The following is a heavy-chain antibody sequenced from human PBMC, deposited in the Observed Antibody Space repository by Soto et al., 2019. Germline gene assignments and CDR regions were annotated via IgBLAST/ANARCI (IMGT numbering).Heavy chain of an antibody. D-gene: IGHD5-12*01. V-gene: IGHV1-69*08. Sequence: QGQLVQSGAEVKKPGSSVKVYCKASGGTFSSYTISWVRQAPGQGLEWMGRIIPILGIANYAQKIQGRVTITADKSTSTAYMELSSLRSEDTAVYYCARDGHPRVATIGSYWGQGTLVTVSS. CDR1: GGTFSSYT. J-gene: IGHJ4*02. CDR3: ARDGHPRVATIGSY. CDR2: IIPILGIA.